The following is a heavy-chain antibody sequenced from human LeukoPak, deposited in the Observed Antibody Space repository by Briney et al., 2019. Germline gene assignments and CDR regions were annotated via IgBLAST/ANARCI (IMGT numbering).Heavy chain of an antibody. J-gene: IGHJ3*02. Sequence: GGSLRLSCSASGFTFNNFAMHWVRQAPGKGLEYVSGINNDGGSSYFADSVKSRFTISRDNSVNTLYLQVSSLRPEDTAVYYCVKTMVTFGGVIRTDAFDIWGHGTLVAVSS. CDR1: GFTFNNFA. CDR2: INNDGGSS. V-gene: IGHV3-64D*08. CDR3: VKTMVTFGGVIRTDAFDI. D-gene: IGHD3-16*01.